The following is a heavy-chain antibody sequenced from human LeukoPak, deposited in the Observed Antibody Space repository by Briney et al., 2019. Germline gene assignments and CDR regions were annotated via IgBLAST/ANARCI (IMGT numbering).Heavy chain of an antibody. Sequence: ASVKASCKASGYTFTSYGISWVRQAPGQGLEWMGWISAYNGNTNYAQKLQGRVTMTTDTSTSTAYMELRSLRSDDTAVYYCAREEGFCSSTSCYRSFDYWGQGTLVTVSS. CDR3: AREEGFCSSTSCYRSFDY. CDR2: ISAYNGNT. J-gene: IGHJ4*02. D-gene: IGHD2-2*01. V-gene: IGHV1-18*01. CDR1: GYTFTSYG.